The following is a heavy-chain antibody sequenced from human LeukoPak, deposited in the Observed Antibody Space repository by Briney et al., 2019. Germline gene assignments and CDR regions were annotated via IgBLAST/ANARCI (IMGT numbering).Heavy chain of an antibody. CDR3: ARHHRQIWFGELLRTYYYYGMDV. CDR1: GYSFPTYW. J-gene: IGHJ6*02. V-gene: IGHV5-51*01. Sequence: KSGESLKISCKGSGYSFPTYWIGWVRQMPGKGLEWMGIIYPGDYDTRYSPSFQGQVTISADKSISTAYLQWSSLKASDTAMYYCARHHRQIWFGELLRTYYYYGMDVWGQGTTVTVSS. D-gene: IGHD3-10*01. CDR2: IYPGDYDT.